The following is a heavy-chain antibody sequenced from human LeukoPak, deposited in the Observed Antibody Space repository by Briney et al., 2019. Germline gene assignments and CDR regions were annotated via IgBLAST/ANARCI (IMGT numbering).Heavy chain of an antibody. V-gene: IGHV3-23*01. J-gene: IGHJ4*02. CDR1: GFTFSSYA. CDR2: ISGSGGST. CDR3: ASGYYYDSSGYYRFDY. D-gene: IGHD3-22*01. Sequence: GGSLRLSCAASGFTFSSYAMSWVRQAPGKGLEWVSAISGSGGSTYYADSVKGRFTISRDNSKNTLYLQMNSLRAEDTAVYYCASGYYYDSSGYYRFDYWGQGTLVTVSS.